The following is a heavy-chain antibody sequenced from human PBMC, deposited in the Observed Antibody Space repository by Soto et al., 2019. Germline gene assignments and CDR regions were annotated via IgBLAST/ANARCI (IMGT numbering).Heavy chain of an antibody. J-gene: IGHJ4*02. CDR3: AKDLSRDYYDSSGYYSAPGPTLDY. V-gene: IGHV3-23*01. CDR1: GFSFTNYA. CDR2: MSGSGGGT. Sequence: GGSLRLSCAASGFSFTNYAMHWVRQASGKGLEWVSSMSGSGGGTYYADSVKGRFTISRDNSKNTLYLQMNSLRAEDTAVYYCAKDLSRDYYDSSGYYSAPGPTLDYWGQGTLVTVSS. D-gene: IGHD3-22*01.